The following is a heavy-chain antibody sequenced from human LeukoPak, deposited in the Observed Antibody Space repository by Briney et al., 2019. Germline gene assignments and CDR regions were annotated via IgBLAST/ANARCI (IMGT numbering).Heavy chain of an antibody. J-gene: IGHJ4*02. V-gene: IGHV3-30*18. CDR1: GFTFSNYA. CDR2: ISYDGSSK. CDR3: AKDYSIYASGSFPQY. D-gene: IGHD3-10*01. Sequence: GGSLRLSCAAPGFTFSNYAMHWVRQAPGKGLEWVTVISYDGSSKYYTDSVKGRFTISRDNSKNTLYLQMNSLRAEDTAVYYCAKDYSIYASGSFPQYWGQGTLVTVSS.